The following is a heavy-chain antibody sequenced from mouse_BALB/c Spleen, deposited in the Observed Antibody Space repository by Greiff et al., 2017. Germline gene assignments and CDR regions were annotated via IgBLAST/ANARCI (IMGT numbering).Heavy chain of an antibody. CDR3: ARELLRLRGYYAMDY. V-gene: IGHV1-14*01. J-gene: IGHJ4*01. CDR1: GYTFTSYV. Sequence: VQLQQSGPELVKPGASVKMSCKASGYTFTSYVMHWVKQKPGQGLEWIGYINPYNDGTKYNEKFKGKATLTSDKSSSTAYMELSSLTSEDSAVYYCARELLRLRGYYAMDYWGQGTSVTVSS. D-gene: IGHD1-2*01. CDR2: INPYNDGT.